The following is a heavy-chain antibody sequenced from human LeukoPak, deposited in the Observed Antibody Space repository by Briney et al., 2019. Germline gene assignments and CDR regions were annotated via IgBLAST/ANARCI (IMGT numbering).Heavy chain of an antibody. CDR2: ISAGSSYL. D-gene: IGHD2-2*01. V-gene: IGHV3-21*01. Sequence: GGSLRLSCAASGFTFSSYRLYWVRQAPGKGLEWVSSISAGSSYLSYADSVKGRFSISRDNAGNSLYLQMNSLTAEDTAIYYCARVHCSSTSCLGDFDYWGQGTLVTVSS. CDR3: ARVHCSSTSCLGDFDY. CDR1: GFTFSSYR. J-gene: IGHJ4*02.